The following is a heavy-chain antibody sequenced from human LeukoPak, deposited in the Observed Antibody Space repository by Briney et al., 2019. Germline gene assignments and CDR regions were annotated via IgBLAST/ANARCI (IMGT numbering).Heavy chain of an antibody. J-gene: IGHJ4*02. CDR1: GYTFTGYY. D-gene: IGHD2-8*01. Sequence: ASVKVSCKASGYTFTGYYMHWVRQAPGQGLEWMGWINPNSGGTNYAQKFQGRVTMTRDTSISTAYMELSRLRSDDTAVYYCARAHLMVYATFPKNYFDYWGQGTLVTVSS. CDR2: INPNSGGT. CDR3: ARAHLMVYATFPKNYFDY. V-gene: IGHV1-2*02.